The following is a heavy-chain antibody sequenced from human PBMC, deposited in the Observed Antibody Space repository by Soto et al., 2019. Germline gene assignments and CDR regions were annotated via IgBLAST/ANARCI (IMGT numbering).Heavy chain of an antibody. Sequence: SETLSLTCTVSGASMTTAAAYWPWIRQPPGKGLEWIGSVYSGGATYYNPSLKGRATISADMSNNQFFLSLTSLTAADTAVYYCAGRSLLVAPTWGQGILVTLSS. CDR1: GASMTTAAAY. D-gene: IGHD2-21*01. CDR2: VYSGGAT. J-gene: IGHJ4*02. V-gene: IGHV4-39*01. CDR3: AGRSLLVAPT.